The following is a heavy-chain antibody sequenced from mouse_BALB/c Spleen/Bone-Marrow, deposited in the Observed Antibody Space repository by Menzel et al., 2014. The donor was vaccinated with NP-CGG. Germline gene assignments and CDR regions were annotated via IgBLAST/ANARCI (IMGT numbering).Heavy chain of an antibody. V-gene: IGHV1-59*01. CDR3: TRQDYYGNSYWYFDV. J-gene: IGHJ1*01. CDR2: IYPSDSYT. Sequence: QVQLQQSGADLVRPGASVKLSCKASGHTFTSYWINWVKQRPGQGLEWIGNIYPSDSYTNYNQKFRDKATLTVDTSSSTAYMQLSSPTSEDSAVYYCTRQDYYGNSYWYFDVWGAGTTVTVSS. CDR1: GHTFTSYW. D-gene: IGHD1-1*01.